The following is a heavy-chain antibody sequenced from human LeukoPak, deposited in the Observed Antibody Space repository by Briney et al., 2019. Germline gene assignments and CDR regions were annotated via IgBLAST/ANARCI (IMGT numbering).Heavy chain of an antibody. Sequence: ASVKVSCKASGYTFTSYGISWVRQAPGQGLEWMGWISAYNGNTNYAQKLQGRVTITADKSTSTAYMELSSLRSEDTAVYYCARAWWGDYYDSSGYPDYWGQGTLVTVSS. D-gene: IGHD3-22*01. J-gene: IGHJ4*02. CDR2: ISAYNGNT. V-gene: IGHV1-18*01. CDR3: ARAWWGDYYDSSGYPDY. CDR1: GYTFTSYG.